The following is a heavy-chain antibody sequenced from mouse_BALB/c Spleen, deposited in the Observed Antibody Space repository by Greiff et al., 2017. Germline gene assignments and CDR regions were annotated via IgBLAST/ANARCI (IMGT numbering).Heavy chain of an antibody. D-gene: IGHD2-4*01. CDR3: ARDRGYDSWFAY. J-gene: IGHJ3*01. Sequence: EVNLVESGGGLVQPGGSLRLSCATSGFTFTDYYMSWVRQPPGKALEWLGFIRNKANGYTTEYSASVKGRFTISRDNSQSILYLQMNTLRAEDSATYYCARDRGYDSWFAYWGQGTLVTVSA. CDR2: IRNKANGYTT. CDR1: GFTFTDYY. V-gene: IGHV7-3*02.